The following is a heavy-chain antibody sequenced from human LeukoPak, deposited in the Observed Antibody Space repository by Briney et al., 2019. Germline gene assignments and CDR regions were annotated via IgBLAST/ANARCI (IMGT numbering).Heavy chain of an antibody. CDR2: ISAYNGNT. J-gene: IGHJ4*02. CDR1: GYTFTGYY. V-gene: IGHV1-18*04. Sequence: GASVKVSCKASGYTFTGYYMPWVRQAPGQGLEWMGWISAYNGNTNYAQKLQGRVTMTTDTSTSTAYMELRSLRSDDTAVYYCARESWNGVFDYWGQGTLVTVSS. CDR3: ARESWNGVFDY. D-gene: IGHD1-1*01.